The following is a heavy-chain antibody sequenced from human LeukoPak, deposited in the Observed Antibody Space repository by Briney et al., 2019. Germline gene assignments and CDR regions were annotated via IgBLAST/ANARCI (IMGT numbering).Heavy chain of an antibody. CDR3: ARRGDNDGFDPPFDY. D-gene: IGHD3-16*01. CDR2: ISGSGGST. CDR1: GFTFSSYA. Sequence: GGSLRLSCAASGFTFSSYAMSWVRQAPGKGLEWVSAISGSGGSTYYADSVKGRFTISRDNSKNTLYLQMNSLRAEDTAVYYCARRGDNDGFDPPFDYWGQGTLVTVSS. V-gene: IGHV3-23*01. J-gene: IGHJ4*02.